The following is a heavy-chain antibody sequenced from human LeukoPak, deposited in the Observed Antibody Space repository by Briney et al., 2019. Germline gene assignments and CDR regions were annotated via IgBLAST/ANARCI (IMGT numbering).Heavy chain of an antibody. CDR3: ARDNLGSSSDY. CDR1: VGSISSYY. J-gene: IGHJ4*02. D-gene: IGHD6-6*01. V-gene: IGHV4-4*07. CDR2: IYSSGST. Sequence: SETLSLTCTVSVGSISSYYWSWIRQPAGKGLEWIGRIYSSGSTNYSPSLKSRVTMSVDTSKNQFSLKLYSVTAADTAMYYCARDNLGSSSDYWGQGTLVTVSS.